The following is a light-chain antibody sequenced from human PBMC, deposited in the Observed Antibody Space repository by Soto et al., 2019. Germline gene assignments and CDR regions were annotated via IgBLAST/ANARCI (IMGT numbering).Light chain of an antibody. CDR1: QSVSTW. CDR3: QQYNGHSPWT. CDR2: KAS. Sequence: DIQITQSPSTLSASVGDRDSITWRASQSVSTWLAWNQQKPGKAPQLLIFKASTLESGVPSRFSGSGSGTDFTLTITSLQPDDCATYYCQQYNGHSPWTCGQGTKVEIK. V-gene: IGKV1-5*03. J-gene: IGKJ1*01.